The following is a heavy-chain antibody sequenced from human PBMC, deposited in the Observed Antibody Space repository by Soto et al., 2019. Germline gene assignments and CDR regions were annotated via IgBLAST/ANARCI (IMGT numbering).Heavy chain of an antibody. CDR1: GFTFSSYG. CDR2: ISYDGSNK. J-gene: IGHJ4*02. D-gene: IGHD6-6*01. V-gene: IGHV3-30*03. CDR3: ASGGSSLNFDS. Sequence: GGSLRLSCASSGFTFSSYGMHWVRQAPGKGLEWVAVISYDGSNKYYADSVKGRFTISRDNAKNTLYLQMNSLRAEDTAVYYCASGGSSLNFDSWGQGTLVTVSS.